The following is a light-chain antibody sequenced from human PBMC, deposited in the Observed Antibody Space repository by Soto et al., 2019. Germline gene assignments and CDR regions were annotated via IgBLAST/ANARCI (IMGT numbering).Light chain of an antibody. Sequence: QSALTQPASVSESPGQSITISCTGTNNDVGNYKLVSWFQHHLGKAPKLIIYEVTDRPSGVSNRFSGSKSGNTASLTISGLQAEDEAEYYCSSYTNINTRACVFGTGTKLTVL. J-gene: IGLJ1*01. CDR3: SSYTNINTRACV. CDR1: NNDVGNYKL. V-gene: IGLV2-14*02. CDR2: EVT.